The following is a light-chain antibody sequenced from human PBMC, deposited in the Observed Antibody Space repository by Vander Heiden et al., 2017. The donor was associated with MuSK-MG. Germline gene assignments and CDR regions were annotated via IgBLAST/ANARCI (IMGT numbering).Light chain of an antibody. Sequence: EIVLTQSPATLSLSPGERATLSCRASQSITNYLAWYQQKPGQAPRLLIYDASNRATGIPARFSGSGSGTDFTLTISSLEPEDFAVYYCQQRGNWPPITFGAGTTVEIK. CDR3: QQRGNWPPIT. J-gene: IGKJ4*01. V-gene: IGKV3-11*01. CDR2: DAS. CDR1: QSITNY.